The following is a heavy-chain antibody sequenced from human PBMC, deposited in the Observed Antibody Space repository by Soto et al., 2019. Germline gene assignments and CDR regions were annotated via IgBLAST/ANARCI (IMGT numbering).Heavy chain of an antibody. CDR1: GGSISSGGYY. CDR3: ARSIAARPLVDYGMDV. V-gene: IGHV4-31*03. Sequence: SETLSLTCTVSGGSISSGGYYWIWTRHHPGKGLEWIGHIYYTGSSYYNPSLKSRLIMSVDTSKNQFSLKLSSVTATDTAVYYCARSIAARPLVDYGMDVWGQGTTVTVSS. CDR2: IYYTGSS. J-gene: IGHJ6*02. D-gene: IGHD6-6*01.